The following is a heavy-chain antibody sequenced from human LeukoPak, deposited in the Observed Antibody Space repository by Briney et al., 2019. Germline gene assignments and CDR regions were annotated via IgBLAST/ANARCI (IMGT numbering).Heavy chain of an antibody. J-gene: IGHJ4*02. CDR1: GFTFGDYA. CDR2: IRSKAYGGTT. V-gene: IGHV3-49*03. Sequence: LSGGSLRLSCTASGFTFGDYAMSWFRQAPGKGLEWVGFIRSKAYGGTTEYAASVKGRFTISSDDSKSIAYLQMNSLKTEDTAVYYCTKDKEDLGTGWYGGFDYWGQGTLVTVSS. CDR3: TKDKEDLGTGWYGGFDY. D-gene: IGHD6-19*01.